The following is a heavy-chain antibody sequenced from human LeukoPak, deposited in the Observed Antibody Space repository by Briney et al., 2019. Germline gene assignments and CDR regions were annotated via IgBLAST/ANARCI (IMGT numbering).Heavy chain of an antibody. CDR3: ARRHYYDSSGYYYPLDY. V-gene: IGHV5-51*01. CDR1: GYSFTSYW. J-gene: IGHJ4*02. Sequence: GESLKISCKGSGYSFTSYWIGWARQMPGKGLEWMGIIYPGDSDTRYSPSFQGQVTISADKSISTAYLQWSSLKASDTAMYYCARRHYYDSSGYYYPLDYWGQGTQVTVSS. CDR2: IYPGDSDT. D-gene: IGHD3-22*01.